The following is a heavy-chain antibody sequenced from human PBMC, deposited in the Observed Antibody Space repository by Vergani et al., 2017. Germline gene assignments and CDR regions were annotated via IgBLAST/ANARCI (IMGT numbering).Heavy chain of an antibody. CDR1: GYTFTGYY. CDR2: INTNSGVT. CDR3: AGGLTGTTFGYYYFYDMDF. Sequence: VKLVQSGAEVKKPGASLKVSCKASGYTFTGYYMHWVRQAPGKGFEWMGWINTNSGVTNNEQQFQGRVTMTRDTSISTAHMELSRLISNDTAVDYCAGGLTGTTFGYYYFYDMDFWGKGTTVTVSS. J-gene: IGHJ6*03. V-gene: IGHV1-2*02. D-gene: IGHD1-7*01.